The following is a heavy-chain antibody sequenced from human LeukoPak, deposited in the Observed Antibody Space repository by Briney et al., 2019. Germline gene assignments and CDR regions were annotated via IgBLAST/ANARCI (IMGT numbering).Heavy chain of an antibody. CDR3: ARGISFDY. J-gene: IGHJ4*02. D-gene: IGHD3-10*01. Sequence: GGSLRLSYAASGFTFNSYAMSWVRQAPGKGLEWVSDISGSGYSTYYADSVKGRFTISRDNSKDTLSLQMNSLRAEDTAVYYCARGISFDYWGQGTLVTVSS. V-gene: IGHV3-23*01. CDR1: GFTFNSYA. CDR2: ISGSGYST.